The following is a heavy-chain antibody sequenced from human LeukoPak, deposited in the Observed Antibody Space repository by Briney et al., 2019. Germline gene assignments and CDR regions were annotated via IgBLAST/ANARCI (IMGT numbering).Heavy chain of an antibody. CDR2: MNPKTDNT. D-gene: IGHD2/OR15-2a*01. V-gene: IGHV1-8*01. CDR3: ARSGPISLRF. Sequence: ASVKVSCKPSGYSFTDYDIHWVRQAPGQGLEWMGWMNPKTDNTEYAQKFQGRVTLTWTTSISTAYMELSSLKSEDTAVYFCARSGPISLRFWGQGTLVTVSS. J-gene: IGHJ4*02. CDR1: GYSFTDYD.